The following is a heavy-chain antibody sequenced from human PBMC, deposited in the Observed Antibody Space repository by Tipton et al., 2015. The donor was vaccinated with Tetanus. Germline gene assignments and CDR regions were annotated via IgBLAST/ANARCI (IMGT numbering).Heavy chain of an antibody. Sequence: QSGAEVKKPGESLKISCTASGYNFATSWIAWVRQVPGKGPQWVAIIYPGDSHTRYSPSFEGRVTVSVDKSINTAYLQWNSLKASDTAMYYCARHWSKAYSSPCDPWGQGTLVTVSS. CDR2: IYPGDSHT. V-gene: IGHV5-51*01. J-gene: IGHJ5*02. D-gene: IGHD3-22*01. CDR3: ARHWSKAYSSPCDP. CDR1: GYNFATSW.